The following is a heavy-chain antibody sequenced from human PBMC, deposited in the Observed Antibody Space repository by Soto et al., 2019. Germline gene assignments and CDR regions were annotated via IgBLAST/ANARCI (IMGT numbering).Heavy chain of an antibody. CDR3: ARGSDLHLNYYGSGSFPDY. J-gene: IGHJ4*02. V-gene: IGHV3-33*01. D-gene: IGHD3-10*01. CDR2: IWYDGSNK. Sequence: PGGSLRLSCAASGFTFSSYGMHWVRQAPGKGLEWVAVIWYDGSNKYYADSVKGRFTISRDNSKNTLYLQMNSLRAEDTAVYYCARGSDLHLNYYGSGSFPDYWGQGTLVTVSS. CDR1: GFTFSSYG.